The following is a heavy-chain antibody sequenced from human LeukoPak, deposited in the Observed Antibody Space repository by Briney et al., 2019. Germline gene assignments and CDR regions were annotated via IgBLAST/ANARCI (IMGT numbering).Heavy chain of an antibody. CDR2: INPSGGST. V-gene: IGHV1-46*01. CDR1: GYTFTSYY. CDR3: ARDRMYYDFWSGYTLPDYGMDV. D-gene: IGHD3-3*01. Sequence: ASVKVSCKAFGYTFTSYYMHWVRQAPGQGLEWMGIINPSGGSTSYAQKFQGRVTMTRDTSTSTVYMELSSLRSEDTAVYYCARDRMYYDFWSGYTLPDYGMDVWGQGTTVTVSS. J-gene: IGHJ6*02.